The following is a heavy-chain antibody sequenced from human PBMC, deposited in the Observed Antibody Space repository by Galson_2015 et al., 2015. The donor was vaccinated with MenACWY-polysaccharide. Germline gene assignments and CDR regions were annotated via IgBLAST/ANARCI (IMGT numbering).Heavy chain of an antibody. J-gene: IGHJ3*02. CDR3: ARTLGYSSSGVAFDI. V-gene: IGHV2-70*01. Sequence: PALVKPTQTLTLTCTFSGFSLSTSGMCVSWIRQPPGKALEWLALIDWDDDKYYSTSLKTRLTISKDTSKNQVILTMTNMDPVGTATYYCARTLGYSSSGVAFDIWGQGTMVTVSS. CDR2: IDWDDDK. CDR1: GFSLSTSGMC. D-gene: IGHD6-13*01.